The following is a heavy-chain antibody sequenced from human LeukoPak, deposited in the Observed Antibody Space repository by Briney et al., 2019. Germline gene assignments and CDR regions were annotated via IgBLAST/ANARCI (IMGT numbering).Heavy chain of an antibody. V-gene: IGHV3-64*01. CDR1: GFTFSSYA. D-gene: IGHD1-26*01. CDR3: ASGRTPYSRDAFDI. CDR2: ISSNGGST. J-gene: IGHJ3*02. Sequence: GGSLRLSCAASGFTFSSYAMHWVRQAPGKGLEYVSAISSNGGSTYYANSVKGRFTISRDNSKNTLYLQMGSLRAEDMAVYYCASGRTPYSRDAFDIWGQGTMVTVSS.